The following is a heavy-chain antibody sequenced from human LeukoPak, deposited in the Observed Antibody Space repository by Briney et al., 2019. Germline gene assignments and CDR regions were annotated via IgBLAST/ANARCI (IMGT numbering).Heavy chain of an antibody. Sequence: GESLKISCKGSGYIFTNYWITWVRQMPGKGLEWMGRIDPSDSYTNYSPSFQGHVTISADKSITIAYLQWSSLKASDTAMYYCARTRGYSYGPPFDFWGQGTLVTVSS. CDR2: IDPSDSYT. CDR3: ARTRGYSYGPPFDF. CDR1: GYIFTNYW. J-gene: IGHJ4*02. D-gene: IGHD5-18*01. V-gene: IGHV5-10-1*01.